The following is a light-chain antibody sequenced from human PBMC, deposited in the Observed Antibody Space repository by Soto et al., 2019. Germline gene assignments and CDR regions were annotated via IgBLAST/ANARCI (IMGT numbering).Light chain of an antibody. J-gene: IGLJ3*02. CDR1: SSDVGAYDY. V-gene: IGLV2-8*01. Sequence: QSVLTQPPSASGSPGQSVTISCTGTSSDVGAYDYVCWYQQHPGKAPKLMSYEVNKRPSGVPDRFSGSKSGNTASLTVSGLQAGDEADYYCSSFADNDNVVFGGGTKLTVL. CDR3: SSFADNDNVV. CDR2: EVN.